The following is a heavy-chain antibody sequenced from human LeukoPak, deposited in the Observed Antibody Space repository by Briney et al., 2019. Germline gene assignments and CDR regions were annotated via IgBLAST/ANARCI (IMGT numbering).Heavy chain of an antibody. J-gene: IGHJ5*02. CDR1: GGSISSYY. Sequence: PSETLSLTCTVSGGSISSYYWSWIRQPPGKGLEWIGYIYYSGSTNYNPSLKSRVTISVDTSKNQFSLKLSSVTAADTAVYYCARVPEYSSSWYSPSGWFDPWGQGTLVTVSS. CDR2: IYYSGST. V-gene: IGHV4-59*01. D-gene: IGHD6-13*01. CDR3: ARVPEYSSSWYSPSGWFDP.